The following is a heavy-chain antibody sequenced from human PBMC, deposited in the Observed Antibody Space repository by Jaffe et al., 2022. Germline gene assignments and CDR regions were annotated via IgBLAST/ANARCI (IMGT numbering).Heavy chain of an antibody. D-gene: IGHD5-12*01. Sequence: QLQLQESGPGLVKPSETLSLTCTVSGGSISSSSYYWGWIRQPPGKGLEWIGSIYYSGSTYYNPSLKSRVTISVDTSKNQFSLKLSSVTAADTAVYYCARTLYSGYGVGFDYWGQGTLVTVSS. J-gene: IGHJ4*02. V-gene: IGHV4-39*01. CDR3: ARTLYSGYGVGFDY. CDR1: GGSISSSSYY. CDR2: IYYSGST.